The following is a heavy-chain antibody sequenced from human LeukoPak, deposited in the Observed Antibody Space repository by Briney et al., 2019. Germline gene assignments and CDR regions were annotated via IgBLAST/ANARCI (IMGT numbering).Heavy chain of an antibody. CDR3: ARPSRSSGYSGYSYFDY. J-gene: IGHJ4*02. Sequence: SETLSLTCAVNSGSFSGYYWSWIRQPPGKGLEWIGEINHSGSTNYNPSLKSRVTISVDTSKNQFSLKLSSVTAADTAVYYCARPSRSSGYSGYSYFDYWGQGTLVTVSS. D-gene: IGHD5-12*01. CDR1: SGSFSGYY. V-gene: IGHV4-34*01. CDR2: INHSGST.